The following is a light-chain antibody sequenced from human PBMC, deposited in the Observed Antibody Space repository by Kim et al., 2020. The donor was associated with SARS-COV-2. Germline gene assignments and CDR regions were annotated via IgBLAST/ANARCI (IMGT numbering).Light chain of an antibody. J-gene: IGLJ2*01. V-gene: IGLV3-1*01. Sequence: VSPGQTASITCSGDKLGDKYACWYQLKPGQSPVLVIYQDSKRPSGIPERFSGSNSGNTATLTISGTQAMDEADYYCQAWDSSIVVFGGGTQLTVL. CDR3: QAWDSSIVV. CDR1: KLGDKY. CDR2: QDS.